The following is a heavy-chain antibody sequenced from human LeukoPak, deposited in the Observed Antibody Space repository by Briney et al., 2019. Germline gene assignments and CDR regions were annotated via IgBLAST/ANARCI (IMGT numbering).Heavy chain of an antibody. CDR3: ARALGLAAAGTSPYYFDY. Sequence: SETLSLTCTVSGGSISSYYWSWIRQPPGKGLEWIGYIYYSGSTNYNPSLKSRVTISVDTSKNQFSLKLSSVTAADTAVYYCARALGLAAAGTSPYYFDYWGQGTLVTVSS. CDR1: GGSISSYY. CDR2: IYYSGST. D-gene: IGHD6-13*01. V-gene: IGHV4-59*12. J-gene: IGHJ4*02.